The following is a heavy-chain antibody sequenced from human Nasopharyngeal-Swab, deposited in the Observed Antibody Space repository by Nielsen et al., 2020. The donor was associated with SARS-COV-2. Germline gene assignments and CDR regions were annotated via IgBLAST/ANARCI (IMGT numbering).Heavy chain of an antibody. CDR2: ISSSGSTI. J-gene: IGHJ6*02. CDR3: ARVGYYDSSGYPYYYYYGMDV. Sequence: GESLKISCTASGFTFSSYEMNWVRQAPGKGLEWVSYISSSGSTIYYADSVKGRFTISRDNAKNLLYLQMNSLRAEDTAVYYCARVGYYDSSGYPYYYYYGMDVWGQGTTVTVSS. D-gene: IGHD3-22*01. V-gene: IGHV3-48*03. CDR1: GFTFSSYE.